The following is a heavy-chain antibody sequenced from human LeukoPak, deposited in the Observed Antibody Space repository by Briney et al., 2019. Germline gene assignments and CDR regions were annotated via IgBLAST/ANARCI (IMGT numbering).Heavy chain of an antibody. D-gene: IGHD1-7*01. J-gene: IGHJ4*02. CDR1: GGSISSGGYY. CDR3: ARVSAGTTNFDY. CDR2: IYYSGST. Sequence: PSQTLSLTCTVSGGSISSGGYYWSWIRQHPGKGLEWIGYIYYSGSTYYNPSLKSRVTISVDRSKNQFSLKLSSVTAADTAVYYCARVSAGTTNFDYWGQGTLVTVSS. V-gene: IGHV4-31*03.